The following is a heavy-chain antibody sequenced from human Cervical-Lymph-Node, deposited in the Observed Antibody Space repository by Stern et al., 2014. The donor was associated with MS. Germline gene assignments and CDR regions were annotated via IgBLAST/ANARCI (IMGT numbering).Heavy chain of an antibody. CDR1: GGTFINYA. J-gene: IGHJ4*02. CDR2: IDPIFGTT. CDR3: AGPRYNF. D-gene: IGHD3-9*01. Sequence: QLVQSGAEVKKPGSSVKVSCKASGGTFINYAITWLRPAPGQGLEWMGDIDPIFGTTNHAQKFRGRVTITADRSTSTAYMEVSSLRSEDTAVYYCAGPRYNFWGQGTLVVVSS. V-gene: IGHV1-69*06.